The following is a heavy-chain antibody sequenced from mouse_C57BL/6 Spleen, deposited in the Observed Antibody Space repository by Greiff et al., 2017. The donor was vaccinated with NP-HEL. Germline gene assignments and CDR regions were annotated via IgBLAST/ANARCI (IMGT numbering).Heavy chain of an antibody. CDR2: IDPSDSET. CDR3: ARFYYYGSSPVFAY. J-gene: IGHJ3*01. D-gene: IGHD1-1*01. V-gene: IGHV1-52*01. CDR1: GYTFTSYW. Sequence: VQLQQPGAELVRPGSSVKLSCKASGYTFTSYWMHWVKQRPIQGLEWIGNIDPSDSETHYNQKFKDKATLTVDKSSSTAYMQLSILTSEDSAVYYCARFYYYGSSPVFAYWGQGTLVTVSA.